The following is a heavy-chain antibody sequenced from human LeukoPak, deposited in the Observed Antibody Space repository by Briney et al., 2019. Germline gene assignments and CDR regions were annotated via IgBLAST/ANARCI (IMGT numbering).Heavy chain of an antibody. Sequence: NPSETLSLTCTVSGGSISTSSYYWGWVRQPPGKGLEWIGNIFYSGSTYYSPSLKSRVTISLDTSKNQFSLKLSSVTAADTAVYYCARVEGYGDYVSSNWFDPWGQGTLVTVSS. CDR1: GGSISTSSYY. D-gene: IGHD4-17*01. J-gene: IGHJ5*02. CDR3: ARVEGYGDYVSSNWFDP. V-gene: IGHV4-39*07. CDR2: IFYSGST.